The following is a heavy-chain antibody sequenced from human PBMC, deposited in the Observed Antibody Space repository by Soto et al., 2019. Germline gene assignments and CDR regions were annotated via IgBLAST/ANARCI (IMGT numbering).Heavy chain of an antibody. CDR1: GYTFPNHD. Sequence: SVKVSCKASGYTFPNHDINWVRQAPGQCLEWMGWMVPDSGRTGYAKKYQGRVTMTRNTSTSTAYMELNSPTNEDTAVDYCARGDQFGFGVDYWXQGTPVTVSS. V-gene: IGHV1-8*01. J-gene: IGHJ4*02. CDR3: ARGDQFGFGVDY. CDR2: MVPDSGRT. D-gene: IGHD3-10*01.